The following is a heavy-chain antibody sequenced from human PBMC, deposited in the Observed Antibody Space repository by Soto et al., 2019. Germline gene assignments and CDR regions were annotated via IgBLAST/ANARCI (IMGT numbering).Heavy chain of an antibody. CDR1: GFIFGNYA. J-gene: IGHJ4*02. D-gene: IGHD3-10*01. Sequence: EVQLLESGGGLVQPGGSLRLSCLASGFIFGNYAMSWVRQAPGKGLEWVSGISGNGETTYYADSVKGRFTISRDYFKNTLYLQMNSLRAEDTAVYDCAKWEYFYGSKMGDFWGQGALVTVSS. CDR3: AKWEYFYGSKMGDF. V-gene: IGHV3-23*01. CDR2: ISGNGETT.